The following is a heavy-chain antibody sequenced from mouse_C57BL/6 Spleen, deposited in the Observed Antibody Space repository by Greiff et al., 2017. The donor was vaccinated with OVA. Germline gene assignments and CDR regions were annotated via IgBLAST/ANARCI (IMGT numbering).Heavy chain of an antibody. CDR3: ASHYYYGSSYLDY. J-gene: IGHJ2*01. V-gene: IGHV7-3*01. Sequence: EVQLVESGGGLVQPGGSLSLSCAASGFTFTDYYMSWVRQPPGKALEWLGFIRNKANGYTTEYSASVKGRFTISRDNSQSILYLQMNALRAEDSATYYCASHYYYGSSYLDYWGQGTTLTVSS. CDR1: GFTFTDYY. CDR2: IRNKANGYTT. D-gene: IGHD1-1*01.